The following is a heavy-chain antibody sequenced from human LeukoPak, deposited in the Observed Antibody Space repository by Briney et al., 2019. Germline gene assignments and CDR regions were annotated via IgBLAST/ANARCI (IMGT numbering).Heavy chain of an antibody. CDR1: GLSFSSFA. J-gene: IGHJ4*02. CDR3: AKRPDCSTTNCFRFEY. V-gene: IGHV3-23*01. D-gene: IGHD2-2*01. CDR2: IRGNGET. Sequence: GGSLRLSCAASGLSFSSFAMSWVRQGPARGLEWVSSIRGNGETFYADSVKGRFTLSSDSSRNTVYFQLNNLRVEDTAIYYCAKRPDCSTTNCFRFEYWGQGTLVTVSS.